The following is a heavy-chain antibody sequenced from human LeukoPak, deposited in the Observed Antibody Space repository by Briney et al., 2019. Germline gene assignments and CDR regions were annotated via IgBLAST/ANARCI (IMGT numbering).Heavy chain of an antibody. Sequence: GGSLRLSCVVSEFPFSKFCMSWFRQAPGKGLEWISYICSDSRIIHYADSVKGRFTISRDNGKNSPYLQMNSLRAEDTAVYYCARDFRNTGFDYWGRGTLVTVSS. CDR3: ARDFRNTGFDY. J-gene: IGHJ4*02. D-gene: IGHD4-17*01. V-gene: IGHV3-11*01. CDR1: EFPFSKFC. CDR2: ICSDSRII.